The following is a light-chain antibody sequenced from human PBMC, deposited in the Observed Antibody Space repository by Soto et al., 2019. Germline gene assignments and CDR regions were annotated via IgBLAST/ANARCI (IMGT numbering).Light chain of an antibody. J-gene: IGKJ5*01. Sequence: MMMTQSPATLSVSPGARVTLSCRTMHSGSSQAAWQQKKPSQPPRLLLYGATTRATGIPVRFGGSGFGTEFTLTISSLQSEDFAVYYCHQDNNWPLFGQGTRLEIK. CDR2: GAT. CDR1: HSGSSQ. V-gene: IGKV3-15*01. CDR3: HQDNNWPL.